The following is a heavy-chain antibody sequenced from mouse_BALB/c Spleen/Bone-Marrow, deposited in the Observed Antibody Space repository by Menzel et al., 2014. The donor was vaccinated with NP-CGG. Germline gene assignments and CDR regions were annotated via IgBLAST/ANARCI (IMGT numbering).Heavy chain of an antibody. CDR2: ISYSGST. D-gene: IGHD3-3*01. Sequence: EVHLVESGPSLVKPSQTLSLTCSVTGDSITSGYWNWIRKFPGNKLGLMGYISYSGSTYYNPSLKSRISITRDTSKTQYYLQLNSVTTEDTATYYCATYEGGTFDYWGQGTTLTVSS. CDR3: ATYEGGTFDY. V-gene: IGHV3-8*02. CDR1: GDSITSGY. J-gene: IGHJ2*01.